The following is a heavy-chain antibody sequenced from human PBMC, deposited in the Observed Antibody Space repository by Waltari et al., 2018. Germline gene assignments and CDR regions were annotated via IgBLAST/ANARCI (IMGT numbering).Heavy chain of an antibody. CDR3: ARDLYDSRVPGDYFDY. CDR2: SDPNTGGT. Sequence: QVHLVQSGAEVRKPGASVKVSCKGSGYTFSGYYIHWLRQDPGQGLEWRGWSDPNTGGTKLAQKFQGRVTMTRDTSINTVYMELSSLGSDDTAIYYCARDLYDSRVPGDYFDYWGQGTLVTVSS. CDR1: GYTFSGYY. J-gene: IGHJ4*02. D-gene: IGHD3-16*01. V-gene: IGHV1-2*02.